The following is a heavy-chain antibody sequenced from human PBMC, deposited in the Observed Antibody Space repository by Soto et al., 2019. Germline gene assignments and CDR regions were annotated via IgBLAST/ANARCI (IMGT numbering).Heavy chain of an antibody. J-gene: IGHJ4*02. CDR1: GGSISSGGYY. CDR2: IYYSGST. Sequence: SETLSLTCTVSGGSISSGGYYWSWIRQHPGKGLEWIGYIYYSGSTYYNPSLKNRVTISVDASKSRFYLKLRSVTAADTAVYYCARGMAEEQIFYYFDYWGQGALVTVSS. V-gene: IGHV4-61*08. CDR3: ARGMAEEQIFYYFDY. D-gene: IGHD3-9*01.